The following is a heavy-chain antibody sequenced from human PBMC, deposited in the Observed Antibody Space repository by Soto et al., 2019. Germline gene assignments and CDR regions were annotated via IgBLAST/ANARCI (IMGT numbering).Heavy chain of an antibody. CDR2: VSHDGDRE. V-gene: IGHV3-30*03. J-gene: IGHJ4*02. CDR3: ATQYDSFDPYFDF. Sequence: QVQLVESGGGVVLPGKSLRLSCAASGFPFNAYGMQWIRQTPGKGLEWVAFVSHDGDRESYADSVRDRFSISRNNPTNTLFLQLNSLRPEDTGVYCCATQYDSFDPYFDFWGQGTLVTVSS. CDR1: GFPFNAYG. D-gene: IGHD1-1*01.